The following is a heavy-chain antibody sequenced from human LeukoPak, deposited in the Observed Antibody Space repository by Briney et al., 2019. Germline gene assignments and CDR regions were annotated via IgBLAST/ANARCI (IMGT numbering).Heavy chain of an antibody. CDR2: ISAYNGNT. Sequence: ASVKVSCKASGYTFASYGVTWVRQAPGQGLEWMGWISAYNGNTNYARKFQGIVTMTTDTSTSTAYMELRSLRSDDTAVYYCARQVDSTMALPDYWGQGTLVTVSS. CDR3: ARQVDSTMALPDY. J-gene: IGHJ4*02. V-gene: IGHV1-18*01. CDR1: GYTFASYG. D-gene: IGHD3-10*01.